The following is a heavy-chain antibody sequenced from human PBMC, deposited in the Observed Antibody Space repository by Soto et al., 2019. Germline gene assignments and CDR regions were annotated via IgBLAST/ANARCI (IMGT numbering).Heavy chain of an antibody. Sequence: QVQLVQSGTEVKKPGASVRISCKASGYTFNAYAIYWVRQAPGQSLEWMGWVNAGLGNTEYAQKFQGRVTITRDTSAYTAYMDLTRLTSEDTAVYYCARGGYCSGGRCYIWFDPWGQGTLVTVSS. CDR1: GYTFNAYA. CDR3: ARGGYCSGGRCYIWFDP. V-gene: IGHV1-3*01. J-gene: IGHJ5*02. CDR2: VNAGLGNT. D-gene: IGHD2-15*01.